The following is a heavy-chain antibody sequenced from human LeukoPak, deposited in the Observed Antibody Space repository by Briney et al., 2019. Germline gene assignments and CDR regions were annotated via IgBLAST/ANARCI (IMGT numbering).Heavy chain of an antibody. Sequence: SETLSLTCAIYGGSFSGYYWSWIRQPPGKGLEWIGEINHSGSTNYNPSLKSRVTISVDTSKNQFSLKLSSVTAADTAVYYCAKAVPGDDDYWGQGTLVTVSS. V-gene: IGHV4-34*01. CDR1: GGSFSGYY. D-gene: IGHD6-6*01. CDR2: INHSGST. CDR3: AKAVPGDDDY. J-gene: IGHJ4*02.